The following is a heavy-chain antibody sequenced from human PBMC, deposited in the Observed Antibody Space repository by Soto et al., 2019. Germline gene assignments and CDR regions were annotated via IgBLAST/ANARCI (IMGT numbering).Heavy chain of an antibody. CDR3: ARQGVGQLHGLVDV. V-gene: IGHV4-59*08. CDR1: GGSIASHY. CDR2: IHHSGST. Sequence: KSSETLSLTCSVSGGSIASHYCSWFGQPPGKGLEWIGYIHHSGSTSYNPSLKSRVTMSVDTSKNQFSLKVNSVTAADTALYYCARQGVGQLHGLVDVWGPGTTVTVSS. J-gene: IGHJ6*02. D-gene: IGHD3-10*01.